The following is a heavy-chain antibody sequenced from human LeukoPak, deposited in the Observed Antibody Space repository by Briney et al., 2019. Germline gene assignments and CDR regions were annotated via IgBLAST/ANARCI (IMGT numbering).Heavy chain of an antibody. D-gene: IGHD3-9*01. V-gene: IGHV4-59*01. Sequence: SETLSLTCTVSGGSISNYYWSWIRQPPGKGLEWIGDIRYSGSTNYNPSLKSRVTISVDTSKNQFSLKLSSVTAADTAVHYCARSRDFDWFTDYWGQGTLVTVSS. CDR3: ARSRDFDWFTDY. J-gene: IGHJ4*02. CDR1: GGSISNYY. CDR2: IRYSGST.